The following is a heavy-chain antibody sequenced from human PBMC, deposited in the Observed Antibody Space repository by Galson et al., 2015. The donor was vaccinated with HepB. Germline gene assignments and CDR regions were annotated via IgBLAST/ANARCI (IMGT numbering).Heavy chain of an antibody. Sequence: SLRLSCAASGFTFSSYVMTWARQAPGKGLEWVSDISGSGDITYYADSVKGRFTISRDNSKNTVFLQMNSLRVEDTAVYYCAKSHPRYDYGDYGVYWGQGTLVTVSS. J-gene: IGHJ4*02. D-gene: IGHD4-17*01. CDR2: ISGSGDIT. CDR3: AKSHPRYDYGDYGVY. V-gene: IGHV3-23*01. CDR1: GFTFSSYV.